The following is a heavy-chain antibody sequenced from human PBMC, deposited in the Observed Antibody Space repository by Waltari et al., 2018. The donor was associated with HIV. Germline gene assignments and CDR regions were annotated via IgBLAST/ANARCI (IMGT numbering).Heavy chain of an antibody. CDR3: ARGDGDRPRRSVDV. V-gene: IGHV4-31*03. CDR2: IFYSWST. CDR1: GGSISTDNYY. J-gene: IGHJ6*02. Sequence: QVQLQQSGPGLVKPSQTLSLTCTFSGGSISTDNYYWNWIRQHPGKGLEWIGYIFYSWSTYYNPSLKSRVTISVDTSKNQFSLKLNSVTAADTAVYYCARGDGDRPRRSVDVWGQGTTVTVSS.